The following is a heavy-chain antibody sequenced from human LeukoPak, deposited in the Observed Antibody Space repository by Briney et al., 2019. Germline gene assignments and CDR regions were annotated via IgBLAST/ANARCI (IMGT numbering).Heavy chain of an antibody. J-gene: IGHJ4*02. CDR2: IIPIFGTA. CDR1: GGTFSSYA. CDR3: ARGGYSSTQLEEYDY. D-gene: IGHD6-13*01. V-gene: IGHV1-69*13. Sequence: ASVKVSCKASGGTFSSYAIRWVRQAPRQGLEWMGGIIPIFGTANYAQKFQGRVTITADESTSTAYMELSSPRSEDTAVYYCARGGYSSTQLEEYDYWGQGTLVTVSS.